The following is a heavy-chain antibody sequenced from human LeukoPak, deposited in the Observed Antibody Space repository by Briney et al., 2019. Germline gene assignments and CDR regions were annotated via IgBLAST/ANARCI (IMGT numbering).Heavy chain of an antibody. D-gene: IGHD1-26*01. CDR1: GGSISSYY. CDR2: IYYSGST. J-gene: IGHJ4*02. Sequence: KSSETLSLTCTVSGGSISSYYWSWIRQPPGKGLEWIGSIYYSGSTYYNPSLKSRVTISVDTSKNQFSLKLSSVTAADTAVYYCARHGGGVGATFDYWGQGILVTVSS. V-gene: IGHV4-39*01. CDR3: ARHGGGVGATFDY.